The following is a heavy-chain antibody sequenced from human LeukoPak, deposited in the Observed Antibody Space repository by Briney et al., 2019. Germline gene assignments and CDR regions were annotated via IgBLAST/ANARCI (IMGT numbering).Heavy chain of an antibody. CDR3: ERGSSGIAVAGGVDY. D-gene: IGHD6-19*01. CDR1: GYTFTGYY. J-gene: IGHJ4*02. CDR2: INPSGGST. Sequence: ASVKVSCKASGYTFTGYYMHWVRQDPGQGLEWMGIINPSGGSTSYAQKFQGRVTMTRDTSTSTVYMELSSLRSEDTAAYYCERGSSGIAVAGGVDYWGQGTLVTVSS. V-gene: IGHV1-46*01.